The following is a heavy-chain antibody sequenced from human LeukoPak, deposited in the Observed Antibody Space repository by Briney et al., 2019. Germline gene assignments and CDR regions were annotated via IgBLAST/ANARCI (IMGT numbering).Heavy chain of an antibody. D-gene: IGHD3-10*01. J-gene: IGHJ4*02. CDR2: IYYSGKT. V-gene: IGHV4-39*07. CDR3: ARGPPHSYYYGSGSWFY. CDR1: GDSISSSSYY. Sequence: SETLSLTCTVSGDSISSSSYYWGWIRQPPGTGLEWIGSIYYSGKTYYNPSLKSRVTISVDTSKNQFSLKLSSVTAADTAVYYCARGPPHSYYYGSGSWFYWGQGTLVTVSS.